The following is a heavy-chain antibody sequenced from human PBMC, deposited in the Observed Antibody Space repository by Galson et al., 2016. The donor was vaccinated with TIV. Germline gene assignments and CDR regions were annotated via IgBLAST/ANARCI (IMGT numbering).Heavy chain of an antibody. CDR1: EYSFTGYF. D-gene: IGHD3-10*01. Sequence: SVKVSCKASEYSFTGYFMHWVRQAPGQGLEWMGWINPKTGATTYAQEFQGRITMTRDTSASTVYMGLNRLQSDDTAVYYCARSDSYYKYALDVWGQGTTVTVSS. CDR3: ARSDSYYKYALDV. CDR2: INPKTGAT. V-gene: IGHV1-2*02. J-gene: IGHJ3*01.